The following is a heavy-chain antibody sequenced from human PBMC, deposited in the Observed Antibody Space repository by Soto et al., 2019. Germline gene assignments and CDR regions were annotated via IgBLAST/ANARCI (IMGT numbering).Heavy chain of an antibody. CDR3: VRGGRNVAWNYWYFAL. Sequence: QVQLQQWGAGLLKPSETLSLTCAVYGGSFIGYYWSWIRQPPGKGLEWVAVITYDGSSKYYSNSMKGRFTISRDNSKNTLYLQMSSLRPEDTAVYYCVRGGRNVAWNYWYFALWGRGTLVTVSS. D-gene: IGHD1-1*01. CDR1: GGSFIGYY. CDR2: ITYDGSS. V-gene: IGHV4-34*01. J-gene: IGHJ2*01.